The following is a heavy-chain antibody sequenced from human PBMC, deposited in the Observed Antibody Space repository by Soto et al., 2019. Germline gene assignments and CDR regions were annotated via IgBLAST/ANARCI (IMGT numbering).Heavy chain of an antibody. CDR3: ARDRTVARDAFDI. V-gene: IGHV1-46*01. Sequence: GASVKVSCKASGYTFTSYYMHWLRQAPGQGLEWMGIINPSGGGTSYAQKFQGRVTMTRDTSTSTVYMELSSLRSEDTAVYYCARDRTVARDAFDIWGQGTMVTVSS. J-gene: IGHJ3*02. D-gene: IGHD4-17*01. CDR2: INPSGGGT. CDR1: GYTFTSYY.